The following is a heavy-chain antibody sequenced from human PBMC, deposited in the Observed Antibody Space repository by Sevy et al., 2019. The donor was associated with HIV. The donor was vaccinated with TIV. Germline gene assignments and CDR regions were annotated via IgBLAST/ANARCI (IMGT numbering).Heavy chain of an antibody. Sequence: ASVKVSCKTSGYNFNGYYIHWVRQAPGQGLEWMEWISPYSDGTNYSQRFQGRVTLTRDTSISTAYMELRSLRSDDTAVYYCTTVRVYQPPSWGQGTLVTVSS. CDR3: TTVRVYQPPS. J-gene: IGHJ5*02. D-gene: IGHD2-8*01. V-gene: IGHV1-2*02. CDR2: ISPYSDGT. CDR1: GYNFNGYY.